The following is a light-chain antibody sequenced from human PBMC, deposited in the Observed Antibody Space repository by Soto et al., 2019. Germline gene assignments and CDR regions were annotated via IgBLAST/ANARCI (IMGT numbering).Light chain of an antibody. CDR3: SVFTSSSTLV. CDR1: SSDVGRYNY. CDR2: DVS. V-gene: IGLV2-14*03. J-gene: IGLJ1*01. Sequence: QSVLAQPASVSGSRGQSITISCTGTSSDVGRYNYVSWFQQHPGKVHKLIIYDVSNWPSRVSDRFAGSKSGNTASLTISGLHPEDEAAYDCSVFTSSSTLVLGNGTKRTVL.